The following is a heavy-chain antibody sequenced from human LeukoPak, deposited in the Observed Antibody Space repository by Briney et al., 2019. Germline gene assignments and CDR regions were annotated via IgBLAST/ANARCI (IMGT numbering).Heavy chain of an antibody. CDR1: GYTFTSYY. D-gene: IGHD6-6*01. CDR2: INPSGGST. V-gene: IGHV1-46*01. Sequence: GASVKVSCKASGYTFTSYYMHWVRQAPGQGLEWMGIINPSGGSTSYAQKFQGRVTMTRDTSTSTAYMELRSLRSDDTAVYYCARGVAARIYYMDVWGKGTTVTVSS. CDR3: ARGVAARIYYMDV. J-gene: IGHJ6*03.